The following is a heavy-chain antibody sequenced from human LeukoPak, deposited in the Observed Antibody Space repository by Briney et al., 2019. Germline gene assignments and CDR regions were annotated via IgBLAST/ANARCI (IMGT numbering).Heavy chain of an antibody. D-gene: IGHD1-1*01. CDR3: ARDSGTPFDP. J-gene: IGHJ5*02. CDR1: GASISNYH. Sequence: SETLSLTCTVSGASISNYHWSWVRQPAGEGLEWIGRIYISGSTNYNPSLKSRVTMSVDTSKNQFSLKLSSVTAADTAVYYCARDSGTPFDPWGQGTLVTVSS. CDR2: IYISGST. V-gene: IGHV4-4*07.